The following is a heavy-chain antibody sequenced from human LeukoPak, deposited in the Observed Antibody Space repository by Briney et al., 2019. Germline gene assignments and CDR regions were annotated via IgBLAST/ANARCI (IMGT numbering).Heavy chain of an antibody. CDR2: IGVSGGDT. Sequence: GGSLRLSCAASGFTFNTYGMSWVRQAPGKGLEWVSSIGVSGGDTYYADSVKGRFTISRDNAKNSLYLQLNSLRADDTAVYYCARLTGTTGFDYWGQGTLVIVSS. CDR1: GFTFNTYG. D-gene: IGHD1-1*01. V-gene: IGHV3-23*01. J-gene: IGHJ4*02. CDR3: ARLTGTTGFDY.